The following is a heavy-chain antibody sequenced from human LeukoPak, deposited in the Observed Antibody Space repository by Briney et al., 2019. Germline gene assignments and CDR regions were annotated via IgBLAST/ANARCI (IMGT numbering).Heavy chain of an antibody. Sequence: ASVKVSCKASGYTFTTYYIHWVRQAPGQGLEWMGMINPSDGATTYAQKFQGRGTMTRDMSTTTVYMDVRTLRSEDTAVYFCAREQRGGRSGTLGGLFASYHTYYYMDVWGRGTTVTVSS. V-gene: IGHV1-46*01. CDR3: AREQRGGRSGTLGGLFASYHTYYYMDV. CDR2: INPSDGAT. D-gene: IGHD1-26*01. J-gene: IGHJ6*03. CDR1: GYTFTTYY.